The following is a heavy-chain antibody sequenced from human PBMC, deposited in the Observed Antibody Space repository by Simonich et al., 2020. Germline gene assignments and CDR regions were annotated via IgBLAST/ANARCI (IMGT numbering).Heavy chain of an antibody. CDR2: INHSGST. V-gene: IGHV4-34*01. J-gene: IGHJ4*02. CDR1: GGSFSGYY. CDR3: ARHLQLGPFDY. Sequence: QVQLQQWGAGLLKPSETLSLTCAVYGGSFSGYYWSWIRQPPGKGLEWIWEINHSGSTNYNPSLKSRVTISVDTSKNQFSLKLSSVTAADTAVYYCARHLQLGPFDYWGQGTLVTVSS. D-gene: IGHD1-1*01.